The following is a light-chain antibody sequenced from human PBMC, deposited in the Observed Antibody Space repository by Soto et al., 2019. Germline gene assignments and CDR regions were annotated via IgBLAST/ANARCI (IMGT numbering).Light chain of an antibody. CDR2: TAS. J-gene: IGKJ1*01. V-gene: IGKV1-5*03. CDR1: QNINNW. CDR3: QQYNSYSRGT. Sequence: EIQMTQSPSTLSASLGDRVTITCRASQNINNWLAWYQQKPGKVPKLLIYTASSIESGVPSRFSGSGSGTEFTLTISCLQPDDFAAYYCQQYNSYSRGTFGQGTKVEIK.